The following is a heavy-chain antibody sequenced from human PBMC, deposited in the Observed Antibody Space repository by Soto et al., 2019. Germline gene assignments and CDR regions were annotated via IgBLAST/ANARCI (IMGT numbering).Heavy chain of an antibody. V-gene: IGHV3-30*18. CDR1: GFTFSIYG. J-gene: IGHJ6*02. CDR3: VKGPAVRGLMVRVNFGMDA. CDR2: ISHDGSNE. Sequence: QVQLVDSGGGVIQPGRSLRLSCAASGFTFSIYGMNWVRQAPGKGLEWVAVISHDGSNEYYADSVKGRVAISRDNSKNMVYLQMDSLRPEDTAVYYCVKGPAVRGLMVRVNFGMDAWGQGTAVTVAS. D-gene: IGHD3-10*01.